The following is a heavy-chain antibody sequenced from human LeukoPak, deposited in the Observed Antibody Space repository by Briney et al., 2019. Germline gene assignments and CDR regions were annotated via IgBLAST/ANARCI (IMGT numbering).Heavy chain of an antibody. CDR1: GYTFTGYY. CDR2: ISAYNGNT. V-gene: IGHV1-18*04. J-gene: IGHJ5*02. Sequence: ASVKVSCKASGYTFTGYYMHWVRQAPGQGLEWMGWISAYNGNTNYAQKLQGRVTMTTDTSTSTAYMELRSLRSDDTAVYYCARALYDFWSGYYTGGYWFDPWGQGTLVTVSS. D-gene: IGHD3-3*01. CDR3: ARALYDFWSGYYTGGYWFDP.